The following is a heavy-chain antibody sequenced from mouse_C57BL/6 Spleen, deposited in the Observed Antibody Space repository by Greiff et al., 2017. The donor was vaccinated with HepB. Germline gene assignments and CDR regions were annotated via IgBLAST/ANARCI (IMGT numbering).Heavy chain of an antibody. J-gene: IGHJ2*01. CDR3: ARTSLGYGNYVGY. CDR2: ISSGSSTI. CDR1: GFTFSDYG. D-gene: IGHD2-1*01. Sequence: EVQVVESGGGLVKPGGSLKLSCAASGFTFSDYGMHWVRQAPEKGLEWVAYISSGSSTIYYADTVKGRFTISRDNAKNTLFLQMTSLRSEDTAMYYCARTSLGYGNYVGYWGQGTTLTVSS. V-gene: IGHV5-17*01.